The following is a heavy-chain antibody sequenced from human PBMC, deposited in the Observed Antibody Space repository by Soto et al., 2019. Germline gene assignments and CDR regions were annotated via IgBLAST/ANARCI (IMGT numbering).Heavy chain of an antibody. CDR1: GGTFSSYA. V-gene: IGHV1-69*06. J-gene: IGHJ6*02. CDR3: ARWPLNEGYYYYGMDV. D-gene: IGHD2-8*01. CDR2: IIPIFGTA. Sequence: QVQLVQSGAEVKKPGSSVKVSCKASGGTFSSYAISWVRQAPGQGLEWMGGIIPIFGTANYAQKFQGRVTITEDKSTSTVCMELSSLRSEDTAVYYCARWPLNEGYYYYGMDVWGQGTTVTVSS.